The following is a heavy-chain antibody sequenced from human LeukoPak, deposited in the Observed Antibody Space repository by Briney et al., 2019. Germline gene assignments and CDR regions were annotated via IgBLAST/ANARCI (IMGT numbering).Heavy chain of an antibody. J-gene: IGHJ3*02. CDR2: ISSSSRFI. D-gene: IGHD2-2*01. CDR1: GFTFNSYS. CDR3: AKDFGTRLDAFDI. Sequence: GGSLRLSCAASGFTFNSYSMNWFRQAPGKGLEWVSSISSSSRFIYYADSVKGRFTISRDNAKNSLYLQMNSLRAEDMALYYCAKDFGTRLDAFDIWGQGTMVTVSS. V-gene: IGHV3-21*04.